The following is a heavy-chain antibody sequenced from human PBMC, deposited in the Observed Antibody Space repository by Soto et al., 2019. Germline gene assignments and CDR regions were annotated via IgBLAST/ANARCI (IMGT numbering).Heavy chain of an antibody. Sequence: TLSLTCTVSGGSISSGENFWNWIRQSPGKGLEWIGYIHHSGSTYSNPSLKSRLTISVDTSKNQISLKLNSVTAADTAVYYCARDTGTYPYYFDYWGQGTLVTVSS. CDR3: ARDTGTYPYYFDY. CDR2: IHHSGST. V-gene: IGHV4-30-4*01. J-gene: IGHJ4*02. CDR1: GGSISSGENF. D-gene: IGHD1-26*01.